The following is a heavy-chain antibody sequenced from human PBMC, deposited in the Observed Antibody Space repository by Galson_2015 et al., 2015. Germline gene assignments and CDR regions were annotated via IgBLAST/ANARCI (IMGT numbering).Heavy chain of an antibody. CDR2: IWYDGSNK. Sequence: SLRLSCAASGFTFSSYGMHWVRQAPGKGLEWVAVIWYDGSNKYYADSVKGRFTISRDNSKNTLYLRMNSLRAEDTAVYYCARDAERRLLEWLLSYWGQGTLVTVSS. V-gene: IGHV3-33*01. J-gene: IGHJ4*02. D-gene: IGHD3-3*01. CDR1: GFTFSSYG. CDR3: ARDAERRLLEWLLSY.